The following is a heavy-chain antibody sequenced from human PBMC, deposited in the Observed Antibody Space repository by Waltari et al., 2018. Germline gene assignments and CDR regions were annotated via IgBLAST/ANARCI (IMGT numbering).Heavy chain of an antibody. Sequence: EVQLLESGGGLVQPGGSLRLSCAASGFTFSSYAMSWVRQAPGTGLGWVSAISGSGGSTCYADSVKGRFTISRDKSQNSLYLQKNSLRAEDMAVYYCIGSFAVRGVINYYYYGMDVWGQGTTVTVSS. CDR2: ISGSGGST. V-gene: IGHV3-23*01. J-gene: IGHJ6*02. CDR3: IGSFAVRGVINYYYYGMDV. D-gene: IGHD3-10*01. CDR1: GFTFSSYA.